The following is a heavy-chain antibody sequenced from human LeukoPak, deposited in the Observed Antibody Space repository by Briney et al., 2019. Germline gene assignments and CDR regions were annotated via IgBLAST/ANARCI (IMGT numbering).Heavy chain of an antibody. J-gene: IGHJ4*02. CDR2: ISSSSNIM. D-gene: IGHD5-12*01. CDR1: GFTFSSYG. CDR3: ARGAPWPY. Sequence: PGGSLRLSCAASGFTFSSYGMNWVRQAPGKGLEWVSYISSSSNIMNYADSVKGRFATSRDNAKNSLYLQMNSLRVEDTAVYYCARGAPWPYWRQGTRVPVSS. V-gene: IGHV3-48*01.